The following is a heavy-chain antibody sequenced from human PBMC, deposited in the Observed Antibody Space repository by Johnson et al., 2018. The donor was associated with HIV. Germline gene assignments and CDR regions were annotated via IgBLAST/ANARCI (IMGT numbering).Heavy chain of an antibody. V-gene: IGHV3-23*04. CDR2: ISGSGGST. Sequence: VQLVESGGGLVQRGGSMRLSCAASGVTFSSYAMSWVRQAPGKGLEWVSPISGSGGSTYYADSVKGRFTISRDNSKNTLYLQMNSLRAEDTAVYYCAKDQLSEHLVLRSAFDIWGQGTMVTVSS. CDR1: GVTFSSYA. D-gene: IGHD6-6*01. CDR3: AKDQLSEHLVLRSAFDI. J-gene: IGHJ3*02.